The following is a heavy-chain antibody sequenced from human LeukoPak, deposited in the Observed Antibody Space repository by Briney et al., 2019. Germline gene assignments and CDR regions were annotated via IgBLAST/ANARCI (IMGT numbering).Heavy chain of an antibody. J-gene: IGHJ4*02. D-gene: IGHD3-22*01. CDR1: GFTFSSYG. CDR3: AKDRAGSRRTYYYDSSGHSYYFDY. CDR2: ISGSGGST. V-gene: IGHV3-23*01. Sequence: GGSLRLSCAASGFTFSSYGMSWVRQAPGKGLEWVSAISGSGGSTYYADSVKGRFTISRDNSKNTLYLQMNSLRAEDTAVYYCAKDRAGSRRTYYYDSSGHSYYFDYWGQGTLVTVSS.